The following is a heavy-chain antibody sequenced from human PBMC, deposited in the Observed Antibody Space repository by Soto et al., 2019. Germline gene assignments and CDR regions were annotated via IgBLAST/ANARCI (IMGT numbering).Heavy chain of an antibody. D-gene: IGHD6-19*01. J-gene: IGHJ4*02. CDR2: INAGNGNT. CDR3: ARVSGWYYFDY. CDR1: GYTFTSYA. V-gene: IGHV1-3*01. Sequence: GASVKVSWKASGYTFTSYAMHWVRQAPGQRLEWMGWINAGNGNTKYSQKFQGRVTITRDTSASTAYMELSSLRSEDTAVYYCARVSGWYYFDYWGQRTLVTVSS.